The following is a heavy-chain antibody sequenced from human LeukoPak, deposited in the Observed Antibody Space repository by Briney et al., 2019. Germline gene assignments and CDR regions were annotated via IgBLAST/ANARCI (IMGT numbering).Heavy chain of an antibody. CDR2: ISGNSSTI. CDR1: GFTFSSYC. D-gene: IGHD1-1*01. Sequence: GGSLRLSCAASGFTFSSYCMTWVRQAPGKGLEWVSYISGNSSTIYYADSVKGRFTISRDNSKNTLYLQMNSLRAEDTAVYYCARDRATDYYYYMDVWGKGTTVTVSS. V-gene: IGHV3-48*01. CDR3: ARDRATDYYYYMDV. J-gene: IGHJ6*03.